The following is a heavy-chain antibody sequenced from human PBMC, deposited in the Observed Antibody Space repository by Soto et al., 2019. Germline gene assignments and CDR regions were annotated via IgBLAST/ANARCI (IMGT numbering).Heavy chain of an antibody. CDR3: ARVRREYSDGHPLDY. Sequence: SVKVSCKASGGTFSSYAIRWVRPAPGQGLEWMGGIIPIFGTANYAQKFQGRVTITADESTSTAYMALSSLSSEDTAVYYCARVRREYSDGHPLDYWGQGTLVTVSS. CDR1: GGTFSSYA. V-gene: IGHV1-69*13. D-gene: IGHD5-18*01. J-gene: IGHJ4*02. CDR2: IIPIFGTA.